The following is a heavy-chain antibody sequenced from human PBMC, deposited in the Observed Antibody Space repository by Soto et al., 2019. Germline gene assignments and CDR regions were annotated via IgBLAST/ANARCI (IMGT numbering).Heavy chain of an antibody. J-gene: IGHJ3*02. CDR3: ARDLGYDFWSGNDAFDI. CDR2: ISSSSSTI. V-gene: IGHV3-48*01. CDR1: GFTFSSYS. Sequence: GGSLRLSCAASGFTFSSYSMNWVRQAPGKGLEWVSYISSSSSTICYAESVKGRFTISRDNAKKSLYLQMNSLRAEDTVVYYCARDLGYDFWSGNDAFDIWGQGTMVTVSS. D-gene: IGHD3-3*01.